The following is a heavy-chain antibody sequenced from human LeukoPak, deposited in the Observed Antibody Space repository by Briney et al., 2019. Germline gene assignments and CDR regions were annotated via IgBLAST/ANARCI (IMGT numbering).Heavy chain of an antibody. CDR3: AGGSYLLVRTLDY. J-gene: IGHJ4*02. CDR1: GGSFSGYY. V-gene: IGHV4-34*01. Sequence: SETLSLTCAVYGGSFSGYYWSWIRQPPGKGLEWIGEINHSGSTNYNPSLKSRVTISVDTSKNQFSLKLSSVTAADTAVYYCAGGSYLLVRTLDYWGQGTLVTVSS. D-gene: IGHD3-9*01. CDR2: INHSGST.